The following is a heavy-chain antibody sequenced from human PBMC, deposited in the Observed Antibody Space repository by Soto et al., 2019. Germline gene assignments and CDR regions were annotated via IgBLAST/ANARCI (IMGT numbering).Heavy chain of an antibody. J-gene: IGHJ3*02. V-gene: IGHV1-2*04. Sequence: QVQLVQSGAEVKKPGASVKVSCKAPGYTFTGYYMHWVRQAPGQGLEWMGWINPNSGGTNYAQKFQGWVTMTRDTSISTAYMELSRLRSDDTAVYYCARQSLGYCSGGSCQSAFDIWGQGTMVTVSS. CDR2: INPNSGGT. CDR1: GYTFTGYY. CDR3: ARQSLGYCSGGSCQSAFDI. D-gene: IGHD2-15*01.